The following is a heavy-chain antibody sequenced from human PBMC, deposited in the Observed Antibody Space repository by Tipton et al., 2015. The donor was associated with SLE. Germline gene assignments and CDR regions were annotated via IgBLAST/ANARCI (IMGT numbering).Heavy chain of an antibody. Sequence: GLVKPSETLTLTCTVSGGSITNDNSYWGWIRQPPGTGPQFIGTIYDSGNTYYNPSLKSRVTISVATSKDQFSLKLNSVTAADTAVYYCARDKYPGGDAFDIWGQGTMVTVSS. CDR1: GGSITNDNSY. CDR3: ARDKYPGGDAFDI. D-gene: IGHD3-16*01. V-gene: IGHV4-39*07. J-gene: IGHJ3*02. CDR2: IYDSGNT.